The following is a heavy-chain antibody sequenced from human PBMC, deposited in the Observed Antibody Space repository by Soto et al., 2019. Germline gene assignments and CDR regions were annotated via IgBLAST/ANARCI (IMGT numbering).Heavy chain of an antibody. CDR2: ISSSGPYT. CDR3: ARQMSFAFDI. Sequence: QVQLVESGGGLVKPGGSLRLSCAASGFTFSDYYMNWIRLAPGKGLEWVSYISSSGPYTDYADSVKGRFTVSRDNAKNSLYLQMNSLRAEDTAVYCCARQMSFAFDIWGQGTMVTVSS. J-gene: IGHJ3*02. V-gene: IGHV3-11*05. CDR1: GFTFSDYY. D-gene: IGHD1-26*01.